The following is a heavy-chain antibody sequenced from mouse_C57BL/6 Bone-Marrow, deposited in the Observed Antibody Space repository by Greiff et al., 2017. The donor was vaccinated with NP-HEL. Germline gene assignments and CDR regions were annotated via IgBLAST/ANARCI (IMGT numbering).Heavy chain of an antibody. V-gene: IGHV5-16*01. Sequence: DVKLVESEGGLVQPGSSMKLSCTASGFTFSDYYMAWVRQVPEKGLEWVANINYDGSSTYYLDSLKSRFIISRDNAKNILYLQMSSLKSEDTATYYCARDGVGPDYWGQGTTLTVSS. J-gene: IGHJ2*01. CDR2: INYDGSST. CDR1: GFTFSDYY. CDR3: ARDGVGPDY.